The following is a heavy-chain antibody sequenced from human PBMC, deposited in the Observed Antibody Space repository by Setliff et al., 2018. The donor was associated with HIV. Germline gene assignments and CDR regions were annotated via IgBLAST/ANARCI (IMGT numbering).Heavy chain of an antibody. CDR1: GFTFSRYA. J-gene: IGHJ5*02. CDR3: AKDRRYYYGSGSYAAET. Sequence: LSCAASGFTFSRYAMTWVRQAPGKGLEWVSAISGSGIGSYYPDSVKGRFTISRDNSKNTLFLQMNSLRAEDTAVYYCAKDRRYYYGSGSYAAETWGQGTLVTVSS. V-gene: IGHV3-23*01. D-gene: IGHD3-10*01. CDR2: ISGSGIGS.